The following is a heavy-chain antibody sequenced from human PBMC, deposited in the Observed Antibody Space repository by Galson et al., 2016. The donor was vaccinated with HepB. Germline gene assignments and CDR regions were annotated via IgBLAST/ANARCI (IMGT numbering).Heavy chain of an antibody. CDR2: INQDGSEK. Sequence: SLRLSCAASGFTFSSYWMIWVRQAPGKGLEWVANINQDGSEKYYVDSVKGRFTISRDNAKNSLYPQMNSLRAEDTAGYYCARSTRGGCRPSYFYYWGQGTLVTVSS. V-gene: IGHV3-7*01. D-gene: IGHD6-19*01. CDR1: GFTFSSYW. CDR3: ARSTRGGCRPSYFYY. J-gene: IGHJ4*02.